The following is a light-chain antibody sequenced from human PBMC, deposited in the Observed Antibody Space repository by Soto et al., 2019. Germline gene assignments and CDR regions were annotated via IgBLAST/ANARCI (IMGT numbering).Light chain of an antibody. V-gene: IGKV1-5*01. CDR1: QTISRW. CDR2: DAS. Sequence: DIQLTQTPSTSSASVGGEVTITCRASQTISRWLAWYQQKPGRAPKLLIYDASTLESGVPSRFSGSGSETEFTLTISRLQPDDFATYFCHSRAFGQGTRLEIK. J-gene: IGKJ5*01. CDR3: HSRA.